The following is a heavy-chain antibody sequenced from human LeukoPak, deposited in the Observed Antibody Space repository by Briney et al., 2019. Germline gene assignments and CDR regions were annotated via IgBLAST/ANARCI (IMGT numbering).Heavy chain of an antibody. CDR2: IIPILGIA. CDR3: ASSSWYYDSSGPTGFDP. CDR1: GGTFSSYT. D-gene: IGHD3-22*01. Sequence: SVKVSCKASGGTFSSYTISWVRQAPGQGLEWMGRIIPILGIANYAQKFQGRVTITADKSTSTAYRELSSLRSEDTAVYYCASSSWYYDSSGPTGFDPWGQGTLVTVSS. J-gene: IGHJ5*02. V-gene: IGHV1-69*02.